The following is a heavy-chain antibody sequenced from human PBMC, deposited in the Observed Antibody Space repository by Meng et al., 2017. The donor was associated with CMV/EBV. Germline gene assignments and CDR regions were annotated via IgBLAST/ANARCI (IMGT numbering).Heavy chain of an antibody. CDR3: AREIGTAAGRIDY. D-gene: IGHD6-25*01. CDR1: GFTVSSNY. J-gene: IGHJ4*02. CDR2: IYSGGTT. Sequence: GESLKISCASSGFTVSSNYMDWVRQAPGKGLEWVSVIYSGGTTKYADSVKGRFIISRDNSKNTLSLQVNSLRPEDTAVYYCAREIGTAAGRIDYWGQGSLVTVSS. V-gene: IGHV3-66*02.